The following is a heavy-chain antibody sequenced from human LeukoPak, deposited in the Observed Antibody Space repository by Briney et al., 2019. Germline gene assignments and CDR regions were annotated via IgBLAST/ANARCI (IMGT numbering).Heavy chain of an antibody. CDR2: INTDGSNT. D-gene: IGHD3-22*01. CDR3: VVWGEDRSGHRFDF. J-gene: IGHJ4*02. CDR1: GFTFDYYW. Sequence: GGSLRLSCAASGFTFDYYWMHWVRQAPGKGLMWVSRINTDGSNTHYADSVKGRFTISRDNAKNTLYLQMNGLRVEDTAVYYCVVWGEDRSGHRFDFWGQGTLVIVSS. V-gene: IGHV3-74*01.